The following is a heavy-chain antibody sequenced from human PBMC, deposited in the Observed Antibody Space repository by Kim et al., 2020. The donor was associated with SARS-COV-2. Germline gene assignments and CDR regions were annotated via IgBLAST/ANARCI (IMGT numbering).Heavy chain of an antibody. CDR2: IYYSGST. CDR3: ARHNLDSGVVVGSYGLYY. V-gene: IGHV4-39*01. J-gene: IGHJ4*02. CDR1: GGSISSSSYY. Sequence: SETLSLTCTVSGGSISSSSYYWGWIRQPPGKGLEWIGSIYYSGSTYYNPSLKSRVTISVDTSKNQFSLKLSSVTAADTAVYYCARHNLDSGVVVGSYGLYYWGQGTLVTVSS. D-gene: IGHD2-21*01.